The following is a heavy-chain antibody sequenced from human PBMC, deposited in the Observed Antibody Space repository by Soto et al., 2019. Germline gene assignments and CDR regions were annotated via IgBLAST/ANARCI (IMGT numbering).Heavy chain of an antibody. CDR1: GGSISSYY. D-gene: IGHD4-17*01. V-gene: IGHV4-59*08. CDR2: IYYSGST. Sequence: ETLSLTCTVSGGSISSYYWSWIRQPPGKGLEWIGYIYYSGSTNYNPSLKSRVTISVDTSKNQFSLKLSSVTAADTAVYYCARQDYGDADYWGQGTLVTVSS. CDR3: ARQDYGDADY. J-gene: IGHJ4*02.